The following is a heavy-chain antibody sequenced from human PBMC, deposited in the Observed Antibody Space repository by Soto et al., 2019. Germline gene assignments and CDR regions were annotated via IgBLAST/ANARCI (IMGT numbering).Heavy chain of an antibody. CDR2: ISCCGGSA. V-gene: IGHV3-23*01. Sequence: EVQLLESGGGVVQPGGSLRLSCVASGFNFKKFAMARVRPAAGEGLEWVSGISCCGGSASYADSVKGRFSIARDDSKNTVSLQLNSLRVEDTAQYYCPRADGQQWLIPPLDNLGQGTLVTVS. J-gene: IGHJ4*02. CDR3: PRADGQQWLIPPLDN. CDR1: GFNFKKFA. D-gene: IGHD6-19*01.